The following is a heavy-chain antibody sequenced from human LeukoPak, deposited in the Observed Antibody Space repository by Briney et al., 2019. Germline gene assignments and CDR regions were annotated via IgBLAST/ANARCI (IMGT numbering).Heavy chain of an antibody. CDR2: MNPDRGNT. V-gene: IGHV1-8*01. Sequence: ASVKVSCKASGYTFTSYDINWVRQAAGQGLEWMGWMNPDRGNTGFAQKFQGRVTITRNTSITTAYLELSRLRSEDTAVYFCARELGYCSSASCLYSYYYCMDVWGKGTPVTVSS. CDR1: GYTFTSYD. D-gene: IGHD2-2*01. J-gene: IGHJ6*03. CDR3: ARELGYCSSASCLYSYYYCMDV.